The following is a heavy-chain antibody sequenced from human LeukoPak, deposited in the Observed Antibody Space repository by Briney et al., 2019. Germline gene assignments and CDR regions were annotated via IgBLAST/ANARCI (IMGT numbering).Heavy chain of an antibody. CDR2: ISYDGSNK. D-gene: IGHD5-18*01. Sequence: GRSLRLSCAASGFTFSSYAMHWVRQAPGKGLEWVAVISYDGSNKYYADSVKGRFTISRDNSKNTLYLQMNSLRAEDTAVYYCARSKDYSYVFDHWGQGTLVTVSS. V-gene: IGHV3-30-3*01. CDR3: ARSKDYSYVFDH. J-gene: IGHJ4*02. CDR1: GFTFSSYA.